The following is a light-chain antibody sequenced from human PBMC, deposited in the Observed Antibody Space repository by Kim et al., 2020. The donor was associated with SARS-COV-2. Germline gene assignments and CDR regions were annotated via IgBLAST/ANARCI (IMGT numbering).Light chain of an antibody. CDR1: QSLSSN. CDR3: QQYNNWPPPWT. V-gene: IGKV3-15*01. J-gene: IGKJ1*01. Sequence: SPGERVTLSCRASQSLSSNLVWYQQRPGQAPRLLIYGASTRATGVPPRFSGSGSGTEFTLTISSLQSEDFALYYCQQYNNWPPPWTFGQGTKLEI. CDR2: GAS.